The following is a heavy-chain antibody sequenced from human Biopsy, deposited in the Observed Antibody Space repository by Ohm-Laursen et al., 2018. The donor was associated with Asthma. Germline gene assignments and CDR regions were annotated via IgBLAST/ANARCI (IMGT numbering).Heavy chain of an antibody. CDR3: ARKAGSCISRTCYSLDF. D-gene: IGHD2-2*01. CDR1: GGTFNTYV. CDR2: INSVFGTT. V-gene: IGHV1-69*13. J-gene: IGHJ4*02. Sequence: SLKVSCKSLGGTFNTYVIGWVRQAPGQGLKWMGGINSVFGTTTYPQKFQDRVTITADDSTSTVYMELSSLRSEDTAVYYCARKAGSCISRTCYSLDFWGQGTLVTVSS.